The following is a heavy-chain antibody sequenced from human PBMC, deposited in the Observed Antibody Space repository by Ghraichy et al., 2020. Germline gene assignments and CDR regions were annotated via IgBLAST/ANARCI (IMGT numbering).Heavy chain of an antibody. CDR1: GGTFSSYA. CDR2: IIPILGIA. D-gene: IGHD3-22*01. Sequence: SVKVSCKASGGTFSSYAISWVRQAPGQGLEWMGRIIPILGIANYAQKFQGRVTITADKSTSTAYMELSSLRSEDTAVYYCASSLGGYSSGYLLPNDYWGQGTLVTVSS. J-gene: IGHJ4*02. CDR3: ASSLGGYSSGYLLPNDY. V-gene: IGHV1-69*04.